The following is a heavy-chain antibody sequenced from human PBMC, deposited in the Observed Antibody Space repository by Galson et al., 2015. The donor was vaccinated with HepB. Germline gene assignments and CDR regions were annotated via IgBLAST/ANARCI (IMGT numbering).Heavy chain of an antibody. CDR2: ISDDGSNS. Sequence: PLRHAAVAPGCTFNVYARHGVRQAPGEGLGWVAGISDDGSNSYYAHSVKGGFPISRDNSKNTLYLQMNSLRAEDTAVYYGSRFWRAYSSGWTRPYFDYWGQGTLVTVSS. CDR3: SRFWRAYSSGWTRPYFDY. V-gene: IGHV3-30*04. CDR1: GCTFNVYA. D-gene: IGHD6-19*01. J-gene: IGHJ4*02.